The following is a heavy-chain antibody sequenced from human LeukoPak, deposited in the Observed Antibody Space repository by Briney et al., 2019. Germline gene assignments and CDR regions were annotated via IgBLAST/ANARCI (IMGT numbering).Heavy chain of an antibody. CDR1: GFTFSSYG. J-gene: IGHJ6*03. D-gene: IGHD3-10*01. CDR2: IRYDGSNK. CDR3: AKVFWFGENYYMDV. Sequence: GGSLRLSCAASGFTFSSYGMHWVRQAPGKGLEWVAFIRYDGSNKYFAESVKGRFAISRDNSKNTLYLQMNSLRAEDTAVYYCAKVFWFGENYYMDVWGKGTTVTVSS. V-gene: IGHV3-30*02.